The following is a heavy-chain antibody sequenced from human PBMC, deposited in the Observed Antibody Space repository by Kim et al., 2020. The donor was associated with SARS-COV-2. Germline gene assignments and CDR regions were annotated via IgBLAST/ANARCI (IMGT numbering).Heavy chain of an antibody. D-gene: IGHD6-13*01. CDR3: ARVSKSRSQDTGYSSSWRQPMYYFDY. V-gene: IGHV1-69*04. Sequence: SVKVSCKASGGTFSSYAISWVRQAPGQGLEWMGRIIPILGIANYAQKFQGRVTITADKSTSTAYMELSSLRSEDTAVYYCARVSKSRSQDTGYSSSWRQPMYYFDYWGQGTLVTVSS. J-gene: IGHJ4*02. CDR1: GGTFSSYA. CDR2: IIPILGIA.